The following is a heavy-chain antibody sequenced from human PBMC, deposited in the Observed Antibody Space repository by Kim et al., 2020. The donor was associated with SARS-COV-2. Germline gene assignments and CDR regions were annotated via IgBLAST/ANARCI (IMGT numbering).Heavy chain of an antibody. V-gene: IGHV3-33*08. CDR3: ARDLGSSSWLYYYYGMDV. Sequence: GGSLRLSCAASGFTFSSYGMHWVRQAPGKGLEWVAVIWYDGSNKYYADSVKGRFTISRDNSKNTLYLQMNSLRAEDTAVYYCARDLGSSSWLYYYYGMDVWGQGTTVTVSS. CDR2: IWYDGSNK. D-gene: IGHD6-13*01. J-gene: IGHJ6*02. CDR1: GFTFSSYG.